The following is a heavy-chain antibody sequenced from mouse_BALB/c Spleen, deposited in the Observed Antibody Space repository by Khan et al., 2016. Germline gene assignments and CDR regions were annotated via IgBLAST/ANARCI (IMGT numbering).Heavy chain of an antibody. CDR3: TRGDY. J-gene: IGHJ2*01. CDR2: ISSGSSTI. V-gene: IGHV5-17*02. CDR1: GFTFSRFG. Sequence: EVELVESGGGLVQPGGSRKLSCAASGFTFSRFGMNWVRQTPEKGLEWVAFISSGSSTIYYTDTLKGRFTISRDNPKNALLLQMTSLRSEDTAMYYCTRGDYWGQGTTLTVSS.